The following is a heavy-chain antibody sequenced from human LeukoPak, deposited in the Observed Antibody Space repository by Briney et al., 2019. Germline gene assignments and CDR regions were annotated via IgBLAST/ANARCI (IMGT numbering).Heavy chain of an antibody. V-gene: IGHV4-61*01. Sequence: SETLSLTCTVSGGSISSSSYYWSWIRQPPGKGLEWIGYIYYSGSTSYNPSLKSRVTISVDTSKNQFSLKLSSVTAADTAVYYCARSSEGRYYYDSSGYSYYYYYMDVWGKGTTVTISS. CDR2: IYYSGST. CDR3: ARSSEGRYYYDSSGYSYYYYYMDV. CDR1: GGSISSSSYY. J-gene: IGHJ6*03. D-gene: IGHD3-22*01.